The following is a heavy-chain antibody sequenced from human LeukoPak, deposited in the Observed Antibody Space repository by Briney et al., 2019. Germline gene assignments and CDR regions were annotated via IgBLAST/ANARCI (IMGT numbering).Heavy chain of an antibody. J-gene: IGHJ4*02. Sequence: SETLSLTCTVSGGSISSYYWSRIRQPAGKGLEWIGRIYTSGSTNYNPSLKSRVTMSVDTSKNQFSLKLSSVTAADTAVYYCARAKGSGSYFEYYFDYWGQGTLVTVSS. CDR1: GGSISSYY. CDR2: IYTSGST. CDR3: ARAKGSGSYFEYYFDY. D-gene: IGHD3-10*01. V-gene: IGHV4-4*07.